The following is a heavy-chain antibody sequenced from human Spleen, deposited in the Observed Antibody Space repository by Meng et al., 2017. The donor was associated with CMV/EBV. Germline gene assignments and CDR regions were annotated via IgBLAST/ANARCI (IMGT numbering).Heavy chain of an antibody. CDR3: AIPIAVAGTHDY. Sequence: GESLKISCAASGFTFSSYGMHWVRQAPGKGLEWVAFIRYDGSNKYYADSVKGRFTVSRDNSERTLYLEMSSLRVDDTAVYYCAIPIAVAGTHDYWGQGALVTVSS. V-gene: IGHV3-30*02. CDR2: IRYDGSNK. J-gene: IGHJ4*02. CDR1: GFTFSSYG. D-gene: IGHD6-19*01.